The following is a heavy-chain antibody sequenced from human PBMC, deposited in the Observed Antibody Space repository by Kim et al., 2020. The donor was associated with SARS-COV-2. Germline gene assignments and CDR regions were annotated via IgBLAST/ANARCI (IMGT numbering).Heavy chain of an antibody. V-gene: IGHV4-59*01. Sequence: CNPPLTIRVTISVDTSKNQFSLKLGSVSAADTAVYYCARDPPSGEGAFDIWGQGTMVTVSS. CDR3: ARDPPSGEGAFDI. D-gene: IGHD7-27*01. J-gene: IGHJ3*02.